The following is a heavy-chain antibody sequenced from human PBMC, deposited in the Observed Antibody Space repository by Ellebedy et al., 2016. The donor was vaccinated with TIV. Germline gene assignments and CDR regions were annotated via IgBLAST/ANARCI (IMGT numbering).Heavy chain of an antibody. CDR2: INHSGST. CDR1: GGSFSGYY. Sequence: SETLSLTXAVYGGSFSGYYWSWIRQPPGKGLEWIGEINHSGSTNYNPSLKSRVTISVDTSKNQFSLKLSSVTAADTAVYYCARLSSSGYYFHYWGQGTLVTVSS. D-gene: IGHD3-22*01. J-gene: IGHJ4*02. V-gene: IGHV4-34*01. CDR3: ARLSSSGYYFHY.